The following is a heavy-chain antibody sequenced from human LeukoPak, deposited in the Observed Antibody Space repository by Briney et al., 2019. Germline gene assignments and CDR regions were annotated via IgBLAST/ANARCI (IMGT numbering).Heavy chain of an antibody. D-gene: IGHD6-25*01. V-gene: IGHV1-2*02. J-gene: IGHJ4*02. CDR1: GYPFTAGA. Sequence: ASVKVSCKVSGYPFTAGAFSWVRQAPGQGLEWMGWINPNSGGTNYAQKFQGRVTMTRDTSISTAYMELSRLRSDDTAVYYCARVSEAADFDYWGQGTLVTVSS. CDR3: ARVSEAADFDY. CDR2: INPNSGGT.